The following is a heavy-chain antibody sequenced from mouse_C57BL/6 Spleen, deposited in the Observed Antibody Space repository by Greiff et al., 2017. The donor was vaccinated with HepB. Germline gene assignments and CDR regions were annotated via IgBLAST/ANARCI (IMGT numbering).Heavy chain of an antibody. CDR2: IYPGDGDT. V-gene: IGHV1-82*01. CDR3: ARSGNYGNYYFDY. CDR1: GYAFSSSW. J-gene: IGHJ2*01. D-gene: IGHD2-1*01. Sequence: QVQLKESGPELVKPGASVKISCKASGYAFSSSWMNWVKQRPGKGLEWIGRIYPGDGDTNYNGKFKGKATLTADKSSSTAYMQLSSLTSEDSAVYFCARSGNYGNYYFDYWGQGTTLTVSS.